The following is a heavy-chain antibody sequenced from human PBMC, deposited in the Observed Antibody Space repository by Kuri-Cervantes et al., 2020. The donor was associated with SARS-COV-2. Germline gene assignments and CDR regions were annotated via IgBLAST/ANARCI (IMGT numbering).Heavy chain of an antibody. J-gene: IGHJ5*02. CDR3: ARGGYSGYEGWFDP. CDR2: IYYSGST. V-gene: IGHV4-39*07. D-gene: IGHD5-12*01. CDR1: GGSISSSSYY. Sequence: SETLSLTCTVSGGSISSSSYYWGWIRQPPGKGLEWIGSIYYSGSTNYNPSLKSRVTISVDTSKNQFSLKLSSVTAADTAVYYCARGGYSGYEGWFDPWGQGTLVTVSS.